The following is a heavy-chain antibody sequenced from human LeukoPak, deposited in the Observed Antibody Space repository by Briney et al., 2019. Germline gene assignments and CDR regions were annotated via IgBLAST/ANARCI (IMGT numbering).Heavy chain of an antibody. CDR1: GDSISSDYN. J-gene: IGHJ4*02. Sequence: PSETLSLTCTVSGDSISSDYNWSRSRQPPGKGRGGIGYFYNIGSTNSNPSLKSRVTISLDTSKNQFSLRLNSVTAADTAVYYCARGKWGYKFDYWGQGALVTVSS. CDR3: ARGKWGYKFDY. V-gene: IGHV4-59*01. D-gene: IGHD1-26*01. CDR2: FYNIGST.